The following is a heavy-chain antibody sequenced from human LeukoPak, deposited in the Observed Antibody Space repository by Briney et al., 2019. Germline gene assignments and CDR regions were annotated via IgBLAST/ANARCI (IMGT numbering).Heavy chain of an antibody. CDR2: INPNSGGT. J-gene: IGHJ5*02. CDR3: ARDLWDSSGYYSRDLWFDP. CDR1: GYTFTGYY. V-gene: IGHV1-2*02. Sequence: ASVKVSCKASGYTFTGYYMHWVRQAPGQGLEWMGWINPNSGGTNYAQKFQGRVTMTRDTSISTAYMELSRLRSDDTAVYYCARDLWDSSGYYSRDLWFDPWGQGTLVTVSS. D-gene: IGHD3-22*01.